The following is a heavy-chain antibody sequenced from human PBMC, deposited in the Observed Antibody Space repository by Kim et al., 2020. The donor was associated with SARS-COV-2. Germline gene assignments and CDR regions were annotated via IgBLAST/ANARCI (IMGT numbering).Heavy chain of an antibody. J-gene: IGHJ4*02. D-gene: IGHD5-12*01. V-gene: IGHV1-3*02. Sequence: YSQEFQGRVTITRDTSASTAYMELSSLRSEDMAVYYCARSVGYSGYDLYYWGQGTLVTVSS. CDR3: ARSVGYSGYDLYY.